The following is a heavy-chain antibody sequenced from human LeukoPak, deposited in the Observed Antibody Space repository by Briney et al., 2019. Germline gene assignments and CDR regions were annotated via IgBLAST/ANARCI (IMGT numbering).Heavy chain of an antibody. V-gene: IGHV4-39*01. CDR3: ARSREYFDSSGYYPLVDY. CDR2: VYYSGST. CDR1: GGSISSSTTYY. J-gene: IGHJ4*02. D-gene: IGHD3-22*01. Sequence: SETLSLTCTVSGGSISSSTTYYWGWIRPPPGKGLEWIGSVYYSGSTYYNPSLKSRVTISVDTSKNQFSLKLRSVTAADTAVYYCARSREYFDSSGYYPLVDYWGQGTLVTVSS.